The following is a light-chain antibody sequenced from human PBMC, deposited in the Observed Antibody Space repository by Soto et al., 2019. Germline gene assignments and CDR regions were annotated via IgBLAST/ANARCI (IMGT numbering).Light chain of an antibody. J-gene: IGKJ2*01. Sequence: DVVMTQSPLSLPVTLGQPASISCRSSQSLVYSDGNTYLNWFQQRPGQSPRRLIYKVSNRDSGVPDRFGGSGSGTDFTLKISRVEAEDVGVYYCMQGTHWPLFGQGTKLEVK. CDR2: KVS. CDR3: MQGTHWPL. V-gene: IGKV2-30*01. CDR1: QSLVYSDGNTY.